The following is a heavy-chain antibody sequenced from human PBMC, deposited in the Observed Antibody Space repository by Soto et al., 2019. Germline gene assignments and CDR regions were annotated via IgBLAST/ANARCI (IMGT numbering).Heavy chain of an antibody. Sequence: GASVKVSCKASGYTFTSYGISWVRQAPGQGLEWMGWISAYNGNTNYAQKLQGRVTMTTDTSTTTVYMELRSLRSDDTAVYYCARDNGARGIAAAGLDYWGQGTLVTVSS. CDR3: ARDNGARGIAAAGLDY. CDR2: ISAYNGNT. CDR1: GYTFTSYG. J-gene: IGHJ4*02. D-gene: IGHD6-13*01. V-gene: IGHV1-18*01.